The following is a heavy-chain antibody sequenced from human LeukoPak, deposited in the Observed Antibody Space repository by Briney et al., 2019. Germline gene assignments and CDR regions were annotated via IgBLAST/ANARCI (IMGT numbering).Heavy chain of an antibody. CDR1: GFTFSSYS. CDR2: ISSSSSYI. Sequence: PGGSLRLSCAASGFTFSSYSMNWVRQAPGKGLEWVSSISSSSSYIYYADSVKGRFTISRDNAKNSLYLQMNSLRAEDTAVYYCARRPWGHPPEGAFDIWGQGTMVTVSS. V-gene: IGHV3-21*01. J-gene: IGHJ3*02. CDR3: ARRPWGHPPEGAFDI. D-gene: IGHD1-14*01.